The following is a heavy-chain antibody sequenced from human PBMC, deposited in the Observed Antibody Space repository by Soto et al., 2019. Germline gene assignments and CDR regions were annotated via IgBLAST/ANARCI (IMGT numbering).Heavy chain of an antibody. J-gene: IGHJ6*02. CDR3: APAVAGLPYGLDV. CDR1: GFTFSSHG. D-gene: IGHD6-19*01. Sequence: EVQLLESGGGLVQPGGSLRLSCAASGFTFSSHGMNWVRQAPGKGLEWVSAISSSGGSTYYADSVKGRFTISRDNSKNTLYLQMNSPRAEDTAVYYCAPAVAGLPYGLDVWGQGTTVTVSS. V-gene: IGHV3-23*01. CDR2: ISSSGGST.